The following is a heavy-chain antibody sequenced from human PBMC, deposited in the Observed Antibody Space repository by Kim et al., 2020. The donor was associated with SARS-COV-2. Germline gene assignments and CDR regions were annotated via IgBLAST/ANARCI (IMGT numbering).Heavy chain of an antibody. Sequence: GESLKISCKGSGYSFTSYWISWVRQMPGKGLEWMGRIDPSDSYTNYSPSFQGHVTIPADKSISTAYLQWSSLKASDTAMYYCARRDGSNYYYYGMDGWGQGTTITVS. J-gene: IGHJ6*02. CDR3: ARRDGSNYYYYGMDG. D-gene: IGHD2-21*02. V-gene: IGHV5-10-1*01. CDR2: IDPSDSYT. CDR1: GYSFTSYW.